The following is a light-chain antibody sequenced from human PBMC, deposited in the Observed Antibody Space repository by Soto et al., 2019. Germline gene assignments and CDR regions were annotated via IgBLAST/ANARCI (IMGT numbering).Light chain of an antibody. Sequence: QSVLTQPPSVSAAPGQKVTISFSGKNSNIGSNDVSWYQQLPGKAPKLLIYENSQRPSGIPDRFSGSKSGTSATLGITGLQTGDEADYYCGTWDSSLIALFGTGTKVTVL. J-gene: IGLJ1*01. CDR3: GTWDSSLIAL. CDR1: NSNIGSND. CDR2: ENS. V-gene: IGLV1-51*02.